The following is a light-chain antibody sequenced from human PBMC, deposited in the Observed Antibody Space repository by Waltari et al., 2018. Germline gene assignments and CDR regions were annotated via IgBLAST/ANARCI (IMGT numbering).Light chain of an antibody. Sequence: EVVMTQSPLSLPVTLGQPASISCRSSQSLVHSDGNTYLTWFHQRPGQSPRRLIYEVSNRDSGVPDRFSGSGSGTDFTLKISRVEAEDIGVYYCMQGTHWPTFGQGTKVEIK. CDR2: EVS. CDR1: QSLVHSDGNTY. J-gene: IGKJ1*01. CDR3: MQGTHWPT. V-gene: IGKV2-30*02.